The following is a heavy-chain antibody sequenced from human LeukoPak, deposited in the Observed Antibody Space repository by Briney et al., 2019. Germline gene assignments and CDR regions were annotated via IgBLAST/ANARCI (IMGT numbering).Heavy chain of an antibody. CDR1: GYTFNSYG. CDR3: ARVRDYCTSTSCPTAYYGMDV. D-gene: IGHD2-2*01. J-gene: IGHJ6*01. Sequence: GASVKVSCEASGYTFNSYGISWVRQAPGQGLEWMGWISGYNGNTNYGQKLQGRVTMTRDTSTSTAYMEVRSLRPDDTAVYYCARVRDYCTSTSCPTAYYGMDVWGQGTTVTVSS. V-gene: IGHV1-18*01. CDR2: ISGYNGNT.